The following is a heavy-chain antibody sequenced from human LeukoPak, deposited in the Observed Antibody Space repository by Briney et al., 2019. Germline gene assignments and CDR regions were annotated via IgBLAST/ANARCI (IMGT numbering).Heavy chain of an antibody. Sequence: PGGSLRLSCAASGFTFSSSSMNWVRQAPGKGLEWVSYISSSSSTIYYADSVKGRFTISRDNAKNSLYLQMNSLRAEDTAVYYCAREFTVTTAGDYYYYMDVWGKGTTVTVSS. J-gene: IGHJ6*03. CDR3: AREFTVTTAGDYYYYMDV. CDR1: GFTFSSSS. D-gene: IGHD4-17*01. V-gene: IGHV3-48*01. CDR2: ISSSSSTI.